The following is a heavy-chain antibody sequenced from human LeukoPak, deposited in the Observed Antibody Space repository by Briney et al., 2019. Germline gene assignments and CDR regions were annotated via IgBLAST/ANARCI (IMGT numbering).Heavy chain of an antibody. D-gene: IGHD6-19*01. CDR2: ISSNGGST. J-gene: IGHJ3*02. CDR3: AAGGIAVEGDAFDI. CDR1: GFTFSSYA. Sequence: GGSLRLSCAASGFTFSSYAMHWVRQAPGKGLEYVSAISSNGGSTYYANSVKGRFTISRDNSKNMLYLQMGSLRAEDMAVYYCAAGGIAVEGDAFDIWGQGTMVTVSS. V-gene: IGHV3-64*01.